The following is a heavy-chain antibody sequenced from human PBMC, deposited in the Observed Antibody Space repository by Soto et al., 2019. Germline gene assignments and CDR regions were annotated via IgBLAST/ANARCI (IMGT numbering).Heavy chain of an antibody. V-gene: IGHV4-39*01. D-gene: IGHD6-6*01. CDR3: ARRIGSSSGDYFAY. CDR1: GGSITSSNYY. J-gene: IGHJ4*02. Sequence: PSETLSLTCTVSGGSITSSNYYWGWFRQPPGKGLEWIGSIYSSGSTYYNPSLKSRVTISVDTSKNQLSLRLGSVTAADTAVYYCARRIGSSSGDYFAYWGQGTLVTVS. CDR2: IYSSGST.